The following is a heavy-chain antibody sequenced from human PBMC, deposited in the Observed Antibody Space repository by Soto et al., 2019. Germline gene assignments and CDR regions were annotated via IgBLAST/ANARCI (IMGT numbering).Heavy chain of an antibody. CDR2: ITPVFGTR. CDR1: GGTFTSFA. J-gene: IGHJ3*01. Sequence: QVQLVQSGAEVTKPGSSVKVSCKASGGTFTSFAFSWVRQAPGQGLEWMGGITPVFGTRDYAQNFQGRLTITANDSTSTGFMELSRLRSEDPALYYCARELILVVPMSQAFDGWGQGTIVTVSS. V-gene: IGHV1-69*01. CDR3: ARELILVVPMSQAFDG. D-gene: IGHD2-21*01.